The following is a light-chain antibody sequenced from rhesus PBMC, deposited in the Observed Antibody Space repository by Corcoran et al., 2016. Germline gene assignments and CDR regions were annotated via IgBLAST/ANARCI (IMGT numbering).Light chain of an antibody. Sequence: DIQLTQSPSSLSASVGDRVTITCRSSQDISSYLAWYQQNPGKAPNLLDYDASNLQIGVPSRFSGSGSGTHFTLTISSLKPEDFAVYYCQQRNGYPYSFGRGTKVEIK. CDR1: QDISSY. CDR2: DAS. V-gene: IGKV1-38*01. CDR3: QQRNGYPYS. J-gene: IGKJ2*01.